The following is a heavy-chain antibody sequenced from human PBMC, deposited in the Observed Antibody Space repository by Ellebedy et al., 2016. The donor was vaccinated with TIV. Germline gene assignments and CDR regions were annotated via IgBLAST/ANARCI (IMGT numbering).Heavy chain of an antibody. Sequence: GGSLRLSXAASGFTFSSYAMSWVRQAPGKGLEWVSAISGSGGSTYYADSVKGRFTISRDNAKNSLYLQMNSLRAEDTAVYYCAREAPGYGSGSYYLDYWGQGTLVTVSS. V-gene: IGHV3-23*01. CDR1: GFTFSSYA. CDR2: ISGSGGST. D-gene: IGHD3-10*01. J-gene: IGHJ4*02. CDR3: AREAPGYGSGSYYLDY.